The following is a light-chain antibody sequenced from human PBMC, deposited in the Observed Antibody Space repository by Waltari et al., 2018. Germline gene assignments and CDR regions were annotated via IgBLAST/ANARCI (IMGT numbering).Light chain of an antibody. Sequence: QSALTQPASVSGSPGQPITIPCPGTRRALGVFNCFSWYHQHPGKVPKLIIYEAYNRPSGVSYRFSGSKSGNTASLTISGLQAEDEADYYCSSYTSSSTGIFGGGTKLTVL. J-gene: IGLJ2*01. V-gene: IGLV2-14*01. CDR2: EAY. CDR1: RRALGVFNC. CDR3: SSYTSSSTGI.